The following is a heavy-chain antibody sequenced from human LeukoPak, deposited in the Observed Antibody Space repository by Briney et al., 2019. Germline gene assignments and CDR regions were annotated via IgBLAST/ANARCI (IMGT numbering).Heavy chain of an antibody. Sequence: ASVKVSCKASGDTFSRYGISWVRQAPGQGLEWMGGIIPLFGTANYAQKFQGRVTIIADESTSTVYMELNSLRFEDTAVYYCAREWSYESSGYFFYYWGQGTLVTVSS. CDR1: GDTFSRYG. CDR2: IIPLFGTA. V-gene: IGHV1-69*13. J-gene: IGHJ4*02. CDR3: AREWSYESSGYFFYY. D-gene: IGHD3-22*01.